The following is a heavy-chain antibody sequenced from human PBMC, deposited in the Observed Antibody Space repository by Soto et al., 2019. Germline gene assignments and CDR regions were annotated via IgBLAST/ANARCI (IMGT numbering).Heavy chain of an antibody. V-gene: IGHV4-59*01. Sequence: QVQLQESGPGLVKPSETLSLTCTVSGGSISSYYWSWIRQPPGKGLEWIGYIYYSGSTNYNPSLKSRGTISVDTSKNQFSLKLSSVTAADTAVYYCARIYSSSYYYYMDVWGKGTTVTVSS. J-gene: IGHJ6*03. CDR1: GGSISSYY. CDR2: IYYSGST. D-gene: IGHD6-6*01. CDR3: ARIYSSSYYYYMDV.